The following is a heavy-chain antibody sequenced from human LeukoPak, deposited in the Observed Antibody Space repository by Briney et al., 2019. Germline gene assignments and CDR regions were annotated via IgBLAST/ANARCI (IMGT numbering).Heavy chain of an antibody. CDR1: GFTFSSYS. D-gene: IGHD5-18*01. CDR3: ASGYSYASPFDY. CDR2: ISSSSSYI. J-gene: IGHJ4*02. V-gene: IGHV3-21*01. Sequence: GGSPRLSCAASGFTFSSYSMNWVRQAPGKGLEWVSSISSSSSYIYYADSVKGRFTISRDNAKNSLYLQMNSLRAEDTAVYYCASGYSYASPFDYWGQGTLVTVSS.